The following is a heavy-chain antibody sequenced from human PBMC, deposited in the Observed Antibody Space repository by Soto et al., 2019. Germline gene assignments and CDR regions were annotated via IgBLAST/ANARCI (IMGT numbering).Heavy chain of an antibody. D-gene: IGHD3-10*01. J-gene: IGHJ5*02. CDR1: GGTFSRYT. CDR3: ARGSTIVRGAPSWFDP. Sequence: QVQLVQSGAEVKKPGSSVKVSCKASGGTFSRYTINWVRQAPGQGLEWMGRIIPIAAIANYTQKFQGRVTITVDKSSTTAYMELSILRSDDTAVYYCARGSTIVRGAPSWFDPWGQGTLVTVSS. V-gene: IGHV1-69*02. CDR2: IIPIAAIA.